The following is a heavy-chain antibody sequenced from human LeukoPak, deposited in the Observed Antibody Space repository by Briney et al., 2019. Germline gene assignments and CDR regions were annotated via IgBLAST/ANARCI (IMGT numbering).Heavy chain of an antibody. CDR1: GFTFSRLW. D-gene: IGHD5-18*01. Sequence: GGSLRLSCAASGFTFSRLWTHWVRQAPGEGLVWVSRINSDGSSTSYADSVKGRFTISRDNAKNTLYLQMNSLRAEDTAVYYCASDTVDTALGIDYWGQGTLVTVSS. J-gene: IGHJ4*02. V-gene: IGHV3-74*01. CDR2: INSDGSST. CDR3: ASDTVDTALGIDY.